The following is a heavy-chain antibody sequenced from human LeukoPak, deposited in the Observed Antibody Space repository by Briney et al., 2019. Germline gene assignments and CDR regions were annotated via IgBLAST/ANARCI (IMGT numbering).Heavy chain of an antibody. CDR1: GFSVSSNY. J-gene: IGHJ4*02. Sequence: PGGSLRLSCAASGFSVSSNYMNWVRQGPGKGLEWVSVIYRDGSTYYAGSVKGRFTISRDNSKNTLYLQMNSLRAEDTAVYYCARDLNPGQLRRMWGQGTLVTVSS. D-gene: IGHD6-6*01. V-gene: IGHV3-53*01. CDR2: IYRDGST. CDR3: ARDLNPGQLRRM.